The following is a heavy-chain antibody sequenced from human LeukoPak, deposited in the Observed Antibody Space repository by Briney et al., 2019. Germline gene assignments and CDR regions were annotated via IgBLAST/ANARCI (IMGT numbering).Heavy chain of an antibody. D-gene: IGHD5-12*01. CDR1: GGTFSSYA. J-gene: IGHJ4*02. Sequence: SVKVSCKASGGTFSSYAISWVRQAPGQGLEWMGRIIPIFGTANYAQKFQGRVTITTDESTSTAYMELSSLRAEDTAVYYCARELGAYSGYDLGDYWGQGTLVTVSS. CDR2: IIPIFGTA. V-gene: IGHV1-69*05. CDR3: ARELGAYSGYDLGDY.